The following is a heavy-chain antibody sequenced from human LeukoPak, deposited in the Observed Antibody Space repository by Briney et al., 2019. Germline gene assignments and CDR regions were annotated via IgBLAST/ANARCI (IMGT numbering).Heavy chain of an antibody. V-gene: IGHV1-69*04. CDR2: IIPILGIA. CDR3: ASHYCGGDCSAGY. CDR1: GDTFSSYA. J-gene: IGHJ4*02. D-gene: IGHD2-21*02. Sequence: ASVKVSCKASGDTFSSYAISWVRQAPGQGLEWMGRIIPILGIANYAQKFQGRVTITADKSTSTAYMELSSLRSEDTAVYYCASHYCGGDCSAGYWGQGTLVTVSS.